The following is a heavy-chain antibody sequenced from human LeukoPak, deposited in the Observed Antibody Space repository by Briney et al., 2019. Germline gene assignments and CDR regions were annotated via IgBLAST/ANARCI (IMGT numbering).Heavy chain of an antibody. Sequence: GESLKISCKGSAYRFTSYWIGWVRQMPGKGLEWMGIIYPGDSDTRYSPSFQGQVTISADKSISTAYLQWSSLKASDTAMYYCASLRLGELSFFDYWGQGTLVTVSS. CDR3: ASLRLGELSFFDY. V-gene: IGHV5-51*01. D-gene: IGHD3-16*02. J-gene: IGHJ4*02. CDR1: AYRFTSYW. CDR2: IYPGDSDT.